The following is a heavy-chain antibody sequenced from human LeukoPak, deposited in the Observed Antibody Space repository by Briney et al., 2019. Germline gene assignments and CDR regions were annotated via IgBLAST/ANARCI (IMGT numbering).Heavy chain of an antibody. J-gene: IGHJ4*02. Sequence: ASVKVSCKASGYTFTSYGISWVRQAPGQGLEWMGWISAYNGNTNYAQKLQGRVTMTTDTSTSTAYMELRSLRSDDTAVYYCARRGDYYDSSGYHPKYYFDYWGQGTLVTVSS. V-gene: IGHV1-18*01. D-gene: IGHD3-22*01. CDR3: ARRGDYYDSSGYHPKYYFDY. CDR1: GYTFTSYG. CDR2: ISAYNGNT.